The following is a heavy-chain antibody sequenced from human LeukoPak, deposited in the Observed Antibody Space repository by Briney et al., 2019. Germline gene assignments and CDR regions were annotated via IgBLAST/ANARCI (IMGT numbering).Heavy chain of an antibody. D-gene: IGHD1-26*01. CDR1: GFTFSSYS. CDR3: ARHSGSNDAFNV. J-gene: IGHJ3*01. CDR2: IYSGGTT. V-gene: IGHV3-66*04. Sequence: GGSLRLSCAASGFTFSSYSMNWVRQAPGKGLEWVSVIYSGGTTYYADSVKGRFTISRDNSKNTLYLQMNSLRGEDTAVYYCARHSGSNDAFNVWGQGTMVTVSS.